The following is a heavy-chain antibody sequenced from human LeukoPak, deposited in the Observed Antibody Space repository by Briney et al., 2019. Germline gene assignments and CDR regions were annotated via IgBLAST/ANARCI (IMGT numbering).Heavy chain of an antibody. Sequence: GGSLRLSCAVAGFNFWNTGMSWVRQAPGKGLEWVSAIGGGGSDTKYTDSVKGRFTILRDISKNTLYLQMNSVRDEDTAVYFCAKDVFRWAFDIWGQGTMVTVSA. CDR3: AKDVFRWAFDI. D-gene: IGHD5-24*01. J-gene: IGHJ3*02. CDR2: IGGGGSDT. CDR1: GFNFWNTG. V-gene: IGHV3-23*01.